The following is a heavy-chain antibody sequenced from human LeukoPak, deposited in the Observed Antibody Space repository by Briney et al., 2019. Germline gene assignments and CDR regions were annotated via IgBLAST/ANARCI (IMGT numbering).Heavy chain of an antibody. Sequence: ASVKVSCKASGYTFTSYYMHWVRQAPGQGLEWMGIINPSGGSTRYAQKFQGRVTMTRDTSTSTVYMELSSLRSEDTAVYYCAREGGMIAVAGNYYYMDVWGKGTTVTISS. CDR3: AREGGMIAVAGNYYYMDV. J-gene: IGHJ6*03. D-gene: IGHD6-19*01. CDR1: GYTFTSYY. V-gene: IGHV1-46*01. CDR2: INPSGGST.